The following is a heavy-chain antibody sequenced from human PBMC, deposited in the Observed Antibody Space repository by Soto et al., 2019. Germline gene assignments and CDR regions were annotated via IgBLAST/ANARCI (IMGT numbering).Heavy chain of an antibody. D-gene: IGHD6-13*01. CDR3: ARDLIAAAGCNPPYYYYGMGV. V-gene: IGHV4-4*07. CDR2: IYTSGST. J-gene: IGHJ6*02. CDR1: GGSISSSD. Sequence: SESLYLTCTVSGGSISSSDGSWIRQPAGKGLEWIGRIYTSGSTNSNPSPKSRVTMSVDTSKSQFSLKLSSVTAADPDVYYCARDLIAAAGCNPPYYYYGMGVWGQGTMVTVSS.